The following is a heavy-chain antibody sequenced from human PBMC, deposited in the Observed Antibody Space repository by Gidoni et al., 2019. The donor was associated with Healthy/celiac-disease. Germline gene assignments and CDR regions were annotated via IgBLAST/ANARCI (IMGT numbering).Heavy chain of an antibody. Sequence: QVQLQESGPGLVKPSETLSLTCTVSGGSISSYYWSWIRQPAGKGLEWIGRIYTSGSTNYNPSLKSRVTMSVDTSKNQFSLKLSSVTAADTAVYYCAGNSDPGIAVRWFDPWGQGTLVTVSS. J-gene: IGHJ5*02. CDR3: AGNSDPGIAVRWFDP. CDR1: GGSISSYY. D-gene: IGHD6-19*01. CDR2: IYTSGST. V-gene: IGHV4-4*07.